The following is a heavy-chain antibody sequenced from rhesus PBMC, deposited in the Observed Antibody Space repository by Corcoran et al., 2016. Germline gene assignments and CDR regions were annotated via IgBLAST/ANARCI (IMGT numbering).Heavy chain of an antibody. CDR1: GSSISSNW. D-gene: IGHD5-42*01. CDR2: INGDSGST. V-gene: IGHV4-80*01. J-gene: IGHJ4*01. Sequence: QVQLQESGPGVVKPSATLSLTCTVSGSSISSNWWSWIRQPPGTGLEWIGEINGDSGSTHCNPSLKSRVTISKDASKNQFSLKLSSVTAADTAVYYCARVTVGDTVTVFDYWGQGVLVTVSS. CDR3: ARVTVGDTVTVFDY.